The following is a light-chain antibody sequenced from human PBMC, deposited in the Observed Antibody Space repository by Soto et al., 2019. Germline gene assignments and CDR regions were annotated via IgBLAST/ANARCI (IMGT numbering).Light chain of an antibody. CDR3: KHYNSYSEA. CDR1: QTISSW. Sequence: DIQMTQSPSTLSGSVGDRVTITCRASQTISSWLAWYQQKPGKAPKLLIYKASTLKSGVQSRFSGSGSGTEFTLTISSLQPDDFATYYCKHYNSYSEAFGQGTKVELK. CDR2: KAS. J-gene: IGKJ1*01. V-gene: IGKV1-5*03.